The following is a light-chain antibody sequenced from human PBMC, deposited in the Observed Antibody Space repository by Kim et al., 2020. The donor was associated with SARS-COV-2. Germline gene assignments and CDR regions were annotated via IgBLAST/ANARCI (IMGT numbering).Light chain of an antibody. Sequence: AAGKPSRTSGGGNTIRSSVEIWCRQKPSQAPVLVSDDDNDRPSVIAGRFSGSDSGNTATLTIIKVEGGDEADYYCQVWDSSSDHWVFGGGTQLTVL. CDR2: DDN. CDR1: TIRSSV. CDR3: QVWDSSSDHWV. V-gene: IGLV3-21*03. J-gene: IGLJ3*02.